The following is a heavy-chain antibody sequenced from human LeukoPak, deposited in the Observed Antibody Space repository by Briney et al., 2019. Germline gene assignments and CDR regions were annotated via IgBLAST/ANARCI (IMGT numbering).Heavy chain of an antibody. V-gene: IGHV3-30*02. Sequence: GGSLRLSCAASGFIFSNYAMHWVRQAPGKVLEWVAFIPYDGNSEYYADSVKGRFTISRDNSKNTLYLQMNSLRAEDSAVYYWASWVGGFGELRVWGQGILVTVSS. CDR3: ASWVGGFGELRV. D-gene: IGHD3-10*01. CDR2: IPYDGNSE. J-gene: IGHJ4*02. CDR1: GFIFSNYA.